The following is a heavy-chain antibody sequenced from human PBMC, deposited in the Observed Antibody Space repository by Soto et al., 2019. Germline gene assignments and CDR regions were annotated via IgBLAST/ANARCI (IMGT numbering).Heavy chain of an antibody. CDR2: IYSGCST. CDR3: ARDGDIVATGAYYYYYYLDV. CDR1: GFTVSSNY. V-gene: IGHV3-66*01. D-gene: IGHD5-12*01. J-gene: IGHJ6*03. Sequence: GGSLRLSCAASGFTVSSNYMSWVRQAPGKGLEWVSVIYSGCSTYYADSVKGRFTISRDNSKNTLYLQMNSLRAEDTAVYYCARDGDIVATGAYYYYYYLDVWGKGTTVTVSS.